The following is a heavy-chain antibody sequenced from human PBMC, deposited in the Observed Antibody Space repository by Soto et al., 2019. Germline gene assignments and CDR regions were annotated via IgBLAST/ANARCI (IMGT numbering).Heavy chain of an antibody. V-gene: IGHV3-23*01. Sequence: VQLLESGGGLVQPGGSLRLSCAASGFTFSSYAMSWVRQAPGKGLEWVSAISGSGGSTYYADSVKGRFTISRDNSKNTLYLQMNSLRAEDTAVYYCAKETFPYDFWSGYLDYWGQGTLVTVSS. CDR2: ISGSGGST. J-gene: IGHJ4*02. D-gene: IGHD3-3*01. CDR3: AKETFPYDFWSGYLDY. CDR1: GFTFSSYA.